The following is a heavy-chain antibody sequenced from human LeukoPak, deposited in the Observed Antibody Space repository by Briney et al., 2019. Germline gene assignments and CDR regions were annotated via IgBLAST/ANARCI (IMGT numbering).Heavy chain of an antibody. CDR2: IYYSGSS. Sequence: SETLSLTCTVSGGSISTYFWNWLRQPPGNGLEWMGFIYYSGSSNYYPSLKSGVTVTVYAAKNEFSVKLSSVTAADTAVYYCARSNSATYEAWFDPWGQGTLVTVSS. CDR3: ARSNSATYEAWFDP. J-gene: IGHJ5*02. CDR1: GGSISTYF. D-gene: IGHD1-26*01. V-gene: IGHV4-59*01.